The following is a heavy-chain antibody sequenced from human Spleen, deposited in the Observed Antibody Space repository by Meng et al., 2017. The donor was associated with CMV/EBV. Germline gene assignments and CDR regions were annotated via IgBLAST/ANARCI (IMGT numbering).Heavy chain of an antibody. CDR1: AGSIIIGGYY. D-gene: IGHD2-15*01. Sequence: VSAGSIIIGGYYWSWIRQHPGKGLEWIGYIHYSGNTYYNPSLKSRLTISVDTSTNHFSLRLSSVTAADTAVYYCARQTSAASYFDSWGRGTLVTVSS. CDR3: ARQTSAASYFDS. V-gene: IGHV4-31*02. J-gene: IGHJ4*02. CDR2: IHYSGNT.